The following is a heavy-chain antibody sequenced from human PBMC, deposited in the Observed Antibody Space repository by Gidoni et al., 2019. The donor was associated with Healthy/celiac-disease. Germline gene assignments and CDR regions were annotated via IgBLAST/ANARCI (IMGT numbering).Heavy chain of an antibody. Sequence: QLQLQESGPGLVKPSETLSLTCTVSGGSISSSSYYWGWIRQPPGKGLEWIGSIYYSGSTYYNPSLKSRVTISVDTSKNQFSLKLSSVTAADTAVYYCARLRARFLEWLTDAFDIWGQGTMVTVSS. CDR3: ARLRARFLEWLTDAFDI. V-gene: IGHV4-39*01. CDR2: IYYSGST. J-gene: IGHJ3*02. D-gene: IGHD3-3*01. CDR1: GGSISSSSYY.